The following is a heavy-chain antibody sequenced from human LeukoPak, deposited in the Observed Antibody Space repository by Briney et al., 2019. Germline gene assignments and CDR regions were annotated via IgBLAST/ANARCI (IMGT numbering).Heavy chain of an antibody. CDR2: INHRGST. V-gene: IGHV4-34*01. CDR1: GGSFSGYY. J-gene: IGHJ5*02. Sequence: SETLSLTCAVYGGSFSGYYWSWIRQPPGKGLEWIGEINHRGSTNYNPSLKSRVTISVDTSKNQFSLKLSSVTAADTAVYYCARAEGYYGSGSYVWFDPWGQGTLVTVSS. D-gene: IGHD3-10*01. CDR3: ARAEGYYGSGSYVWFDP.